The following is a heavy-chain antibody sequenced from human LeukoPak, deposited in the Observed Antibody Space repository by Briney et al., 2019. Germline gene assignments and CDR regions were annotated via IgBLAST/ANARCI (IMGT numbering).Heavy chain of an antibody. V-gene: IGHV4-34*01. Sequence: GSLRLSCAASGFTLSDYYMTWIRQPPGKGLEWIGEINHSGSTNYNPSLKSRVTISVDTSKNQFSLKLSSVTAADTAVYYCARGNQVFAAMNVWFDPWGQGTLVTVSS. CDR1: GFTLSDYY. CDR3: ARGNQVFAAMNVWFDP. CDR2: INHSGST. J-gene: IGHJ5*02. D-gene: IGHD5-18*01.